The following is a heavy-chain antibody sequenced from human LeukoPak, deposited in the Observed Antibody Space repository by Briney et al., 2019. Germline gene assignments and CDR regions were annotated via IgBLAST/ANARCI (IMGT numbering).Heavy chain of an antibody. J-gene: IGHJ4*02. CDR1: GFTFDDYA. D-gene: IGHD3-22*01. CDR2: ISWNSGSI. Sequence: GRSLRLSCAASGFTFDDYAMHWVRQAPGKGLEWVSGISWNSGSIGYADSVKGRFTISRDNAKNSLYLQMNSLRAEDTALYYCAKGSYDSSGYYYWGQGTLVTVSS. V-gene: IGHV3-9*01. CDR3: AKGSYDSSGYYY.